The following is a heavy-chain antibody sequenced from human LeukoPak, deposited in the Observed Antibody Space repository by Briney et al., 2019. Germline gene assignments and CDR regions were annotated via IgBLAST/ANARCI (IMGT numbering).Heavy chain of an antibody. D-gene: IGHD1-1*01. Sequence: GGSLRLSCAASGFTFSGYSMNWVRQAPGKGLEWVPSIGGSSTSIYYVDSVKGRFTISRDNARNSLYLQMNSLRAEDTAVYYCARESMEAFDIWGQGTMVTVSS. CDR1: GFTFSGYS. V-gene: IGHV3-21*01. CDR3: ARESMEAFDI. CDR2: IGGSSTSI. J-gene: IGHJ3*02.